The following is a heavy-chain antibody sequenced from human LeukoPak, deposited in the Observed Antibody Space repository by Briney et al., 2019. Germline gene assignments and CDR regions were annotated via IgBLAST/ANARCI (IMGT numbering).Heavy chain of an antibody. J-gene: IGHJ5*02. CDR2: IIPIFGTA. V-gene: IGHV1-69*05. Sequence: ASVKVSCKASGGTFSSYAISWVRQAPGQGLEWMGRIIPIFGTANYAQKFQGRVTITTDEPTSTAYMELSNLRSEDTAVYYCARDKLGTVAGNINWFDPWGQGTLVTVSS. CDR1: GGTFSSYA. D-gene: IGHD6-19*01. CDR3: ARDKLGTVAGNINWFDP.